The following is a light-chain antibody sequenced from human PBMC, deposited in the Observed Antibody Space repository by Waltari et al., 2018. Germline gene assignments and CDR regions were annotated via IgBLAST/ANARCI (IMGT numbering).Light chain of an antibody. CDR3: QQRDSWPLT. J-gene: IGKJ4*01. V-gene: IGKV3-11*01. Sequence: ELVLTQSPATLSLSPGERAALSCRASQNVGSQLAWYQQRPGQAPRPRIDEVSNRATGIPARFSGSGSGTDFTLTISSLEPEDFAVYYCQQRDSWPLTFGGGTKVEIK. CDR1: QNVGSQ. CDR2: EVS.